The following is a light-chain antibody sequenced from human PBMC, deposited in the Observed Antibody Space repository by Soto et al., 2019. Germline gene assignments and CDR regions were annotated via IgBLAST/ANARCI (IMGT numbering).Light chain of an antibody. J-gene: IGKJ1*01. CDR3: QQYGSSGT. V-gene: IGKV3-20*01. CDR1: QSVSSSY. CDR2: GAS. Sequence: EIVLTQSAGTLSLSPGERATLSCRASQSVSSSYLAWHQQKPGQAPRLLIYGASNRATGIPDRFSGSGSGTDFTLTISRLEPEDFAVYYCQQYGSSGTFGQGTKVDIK.